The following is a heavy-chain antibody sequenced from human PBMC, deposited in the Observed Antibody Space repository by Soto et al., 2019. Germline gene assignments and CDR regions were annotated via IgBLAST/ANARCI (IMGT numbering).Heavy chain of an antibody. CDR3: ARSSSALYAYYGMDV. CDR2: IIPICGTA. J-gene: IGHJ6*02. Sequence: QVQLVQSGAEVKKPGSSVKVSRKASGGTFSSYAISWVRQAPGQGLEWMGGIIPICGTANYAQKFQGRVTITADESTGTAYRELSSLRSEATAVYYCARSSSALYAYYGMDVWGRGSTVTVSS. V-gene: IGHV1-69*01. D-gene: IGHD6-25*01. CDR1: GGTFSSYA.